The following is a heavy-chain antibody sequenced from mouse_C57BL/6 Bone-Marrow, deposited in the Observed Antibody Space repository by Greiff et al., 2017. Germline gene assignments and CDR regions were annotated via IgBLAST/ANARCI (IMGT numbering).Heavy chain of an antibody. CDR1: GFNIKDYY. Sequence: EVQGVESGAELVKPGASVKLSCTASGFNIKDYYMHWVKQRTEQGLEWIGRIDPEDGETKYAPKFQGKATITADTSSNTAYLQLSSLTSEDTAVYYCASLLWLQDYAMDYWGQGTSVTVSS. CDR3: ASLLWLQDYAMDY. CDR2: IDPEDGET. V-gene: IGHV14-2*01. D-gene: IGHD2-2*01. J-gene: IGHJ4*01.